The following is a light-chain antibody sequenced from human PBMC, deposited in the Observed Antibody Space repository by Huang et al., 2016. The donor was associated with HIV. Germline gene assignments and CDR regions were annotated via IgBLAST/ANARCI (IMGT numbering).Light chain of an antibody. J-gene: IGKJ1*01. CDR3: QQYSSYPWT. CDR2: DAS. V-gene: IGKV1-5*01. Sequence: DIQMTQSPSTLSASVGDRVTITCRARQSISTWLAWYQQIPGKAPKLLIYDASSLESGVPSRFSGSGSGTEFTLTISSLQPDNFATYYCQQYSSYPWTFGQGTKVEIK. CDR1: QSISTW.